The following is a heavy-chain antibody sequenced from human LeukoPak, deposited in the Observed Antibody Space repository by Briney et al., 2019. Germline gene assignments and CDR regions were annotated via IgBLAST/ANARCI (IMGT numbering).Heavy chain of an antibody. V-gene: IGHV3-49*02. CDR2: MRSKTYGRTT. D-gene: IGHD6-19*01. J-gene: IGHJ4*02. Sequence: GGSLRLSCTCSGFTFGEYPMTWVRQAPGKGLEWVGLMRSKTYGRTTEYAASVKGRFTISRDDSKSIAYLQMNSLETDDTAVYYCASRSGLQWLPYFDYWGPGILVIVSS. CDR3: ASRSGLQWLPYFDY. CDR1: GFTFGEYP.